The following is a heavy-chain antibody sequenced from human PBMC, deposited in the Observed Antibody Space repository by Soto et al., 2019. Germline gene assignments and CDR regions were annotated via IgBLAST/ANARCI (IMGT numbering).Heavy chain of an antibody. J-gene: IGHJ3*02. CDR2: INSGGTST. CDR3: GRDDGVDAFDI. Sequence: EVQLVESGGGLVQPGGSLRLSCAASGFTFSNYWMHWVRQAPGKGLVWVSRINSGGTSTTYADSVKGRFTISRDNAKNTLYLQMNSLRGEDTAVYYCGRDDGVDAFDIWGQGTMVMVSS. D-gene: IGHD3-10*01. V-gene: IGHV3-74*01. CDR1: GFTFSNYW.